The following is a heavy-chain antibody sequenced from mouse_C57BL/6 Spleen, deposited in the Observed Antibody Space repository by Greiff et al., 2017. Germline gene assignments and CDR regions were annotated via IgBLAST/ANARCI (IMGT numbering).Heavy chain of an antibody. CDR3: TREKERDYYGSSYFDY. CDR1: GFTFSSYA. J-gene: IGHJ2*01. D-gene: IGHD1-1*01. CDR2: ISSGGDYI. V-gene: IGHV5-9-1*02. Sequence: EVMLVESGEGLVKPGGSLKLSCAASGFTFSSYAMSWVRQTPEKRLEWVAYISSGGDYIYYADTVKGRFTISRDNARNTLYLQMSSLKSEDTAMYYCTREKERDYYGSSYFDYGGQGTTLTVSS.